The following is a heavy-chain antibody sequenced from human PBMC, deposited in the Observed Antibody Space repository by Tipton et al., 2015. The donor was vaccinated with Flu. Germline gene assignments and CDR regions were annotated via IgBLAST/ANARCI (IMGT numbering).Heavy chain of an antibody. J-gene: IGHJ4*02. V-gene: IGHV4-30-2*01. CDR3: ARALRTTGFYY. CDR1: GAPVRGGIYS. CDR2: ISHTGT. Sequence: TLSLTCAVSGAPVRGGIYSWNWIRQPPGKGLEWIGSISHTGTYYNPSLKIRVTISVDTSKNQFSLKLTSVTAADTAVYSCARALRTTGFYYWGQGTLVTVSS. D-gene: IGHD1-1*01.